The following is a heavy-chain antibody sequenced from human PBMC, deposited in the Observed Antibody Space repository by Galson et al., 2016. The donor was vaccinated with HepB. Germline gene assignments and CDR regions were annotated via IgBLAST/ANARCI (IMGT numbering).Heavy chain of an antibody. CDR3: ARRDAAPDV. V-gene: IGHV3-74*01. CDR2: INSDGSSR. Sequence: SLRLSCAASGFSFSNHAMSWVRQVPGEGLVWVARINSDGSSRSYADSVKGRFTISRDNAKNTLYLQMNYLGAEDTAVYYCARRDAAPDVWGQGTTVTVSS. D-gene: IGHD6-25*01. J-gene: IGHJ6*02. CDR1: GFSFSNHA.